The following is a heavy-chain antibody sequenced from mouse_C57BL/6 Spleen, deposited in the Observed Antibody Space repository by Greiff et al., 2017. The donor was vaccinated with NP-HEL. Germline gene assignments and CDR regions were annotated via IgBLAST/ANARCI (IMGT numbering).Heavy chain of an antibody. CDR1: GYTFTSYW. V-gene: IGHV1-52*01. CDR2: IDPSDSET. Sequence: QVQLQQPGAELVRPGSSVKLSCKASGYTFTSYWMHWVKQRPIQGLEWIGNIDPSDSETHYNQKFKDKATLTVDKSSSTAYMQLSSLTSDDSAVYYCARWRFYAMDYWGQGTSVTVSS. CDR3: ARWRFYAMDY. J-gene: IGHJ4*01.